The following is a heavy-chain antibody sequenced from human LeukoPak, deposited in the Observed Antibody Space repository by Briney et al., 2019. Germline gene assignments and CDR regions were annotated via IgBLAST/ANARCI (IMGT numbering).Heavy chain of an antibody. D-gene: IGHD3-22*01. CDR1: GYTFTGYY. J-gene: IGHJ4*02. Sequence: EASVKVSCKASGYTFTGYYMLWVRQAPGQGLEWMGWINPNSGGTNYAQKFQGRVTTTRDTSISTAYMELSRLRSDDTAVYYCAREEGYDSSGYQAQYWGQGTLVTVSS. CDR2: INPNSGGT. CDR3: AREEGYDSSGYQAQY. V-gene: IGHV1-2*02.